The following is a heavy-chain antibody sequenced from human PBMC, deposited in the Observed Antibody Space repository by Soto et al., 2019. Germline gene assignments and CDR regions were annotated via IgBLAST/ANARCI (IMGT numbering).Heavy chain of an antibody. J-gene: IGHJ3*02. CDR1: GFTVSSYG. CDR3: AIAGLDSSGWSYEGYAFDI. D-gene: IGHD6-19*01. CDR2: INSDGSST. V-gene: IGHV3-74*01. Sequence: EVQLVESGGGVVQPGGSLRLSCAASGFTVSSYGMHWVRQAPGKGLVWVSRINSDGSSTSYADSVKGRFTISRDNAKHPLYLQMNSLRAESSAVYSCAIAGLDSSGWSYEGYAFDIRGQGTMVTVSS.